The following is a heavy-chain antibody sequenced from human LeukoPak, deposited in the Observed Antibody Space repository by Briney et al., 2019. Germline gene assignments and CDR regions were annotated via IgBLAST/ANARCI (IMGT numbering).Heavy chain of an antibody. CDR3: ARGGVYSQGFDY. Sequence: GGSLRLSLAPSGFTFGSFGMTGVAQAPGRGRGGVSSISTTSDYIYYADSLKGRLTISRDNAKNSLYLQMNSLRAEDTAVYYCARGGVYSQGFDYWGQGTLVTVSS. CDR1: GFTFGSFG. J-gene: IGHJ4*02. D-gene: IGHD5/OR15-5a*01. CDR2: ISTTSDYI. V-gene: IGHV3-21*01.